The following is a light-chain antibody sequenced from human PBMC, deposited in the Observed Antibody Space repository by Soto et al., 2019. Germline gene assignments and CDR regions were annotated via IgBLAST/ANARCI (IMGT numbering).Light chain of an antibody. V-gene: IGLV3-1*01. J-gene: IGLJ1*01. CDR2: QDS. CDR3: QAWDSSTAHYV. CDR1: KLGDKY. Sequence: SYELTQPPSVSVSPGQTASITCSGDKLGDKYACWYQQKPGQSPVLVIYQDSKRPSGIPERFSGSNPGNTATLTISGTQAMDEADYYCQAWDSSTAHYVFGTGTKV.